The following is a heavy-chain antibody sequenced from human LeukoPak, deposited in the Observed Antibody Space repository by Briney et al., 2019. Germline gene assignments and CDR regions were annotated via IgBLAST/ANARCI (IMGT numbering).Heavy chain of an antibody. D-gene: IGHD1-1*01. CDR1: GGTFSSYA. Sequence: SVKVSCKASGGTFSSYAISWVRQAPGQGLEWMGGIIPIFGTANYAQKLQGRVTMTTDTSTSTAYMELRSLRSDDTAVYYCARELEINYFDYWGQGTLVTVSS. J-gene: IGHJ4*02. V-gene: IGHV1-69*05. CDR2: IIPIFGTA. CDR3: ARELEINYFDY.